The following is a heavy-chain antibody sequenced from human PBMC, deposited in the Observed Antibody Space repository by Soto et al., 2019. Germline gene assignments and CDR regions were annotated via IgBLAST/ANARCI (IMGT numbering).Heavy chain of an antibody. D-gene: IGHD2-2*01. V-gene: IGHV4-59*01. CDR2: IYYSGST. CDR1: GGSISSDY. J-gene: IGHJ3*02. Sequence: SETLSLTCTVSGGSISSDYWSWIRQPPGKGLEWIGYIYYSGSTNYNPSLKSRVTISVDTSKNQFSLKLSSVTAADTAVYYCARGLIVVVPAAVDAFDSWGQGTMVTVSS. CDR3: ARGLIVVVPAAVDAFDS.